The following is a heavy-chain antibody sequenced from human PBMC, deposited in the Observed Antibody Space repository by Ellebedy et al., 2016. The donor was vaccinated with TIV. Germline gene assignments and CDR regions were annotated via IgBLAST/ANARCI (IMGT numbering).Heavy chain of an antibody. D-gene: IGHD3-10*01. CDR3: ASVTRGGIS. CDR2: ISYDGSNK. Sequence: GGSLRLSCAASGFTFSSYAMHWVRQAPGKGLEWVAVISYDGSNKYYADSVKGRFTISRDNSKNTLYLQMNSLRAEDTAVYYCASVTRGGISWGQGTLVTVSS. CDR1: GFTFSSYA. J-gene: IGHJ4*02. V-gene: IGHV3-30*01.